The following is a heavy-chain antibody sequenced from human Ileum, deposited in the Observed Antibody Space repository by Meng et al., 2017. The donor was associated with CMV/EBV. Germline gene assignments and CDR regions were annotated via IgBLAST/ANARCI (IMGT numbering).Heavy chain of an antibody. J-gene: IGHJ5*01. CDR1: GFIFSNNW. CDR3: ATGGARNLFDS. CDR2: ISGDGSSV. D-gene: IGHD1-14*01. Sequence: GGSLRLSCAASGFIFSNNWMHWVRRVPGEGLVWISRISGDGSSVSYADSARARFIVSRDNSRNTLYLQMDSLRPEDTGTYYCATGGARNLFDSWGQGTLVTVSS. V-gene: IGHV3-74*03.